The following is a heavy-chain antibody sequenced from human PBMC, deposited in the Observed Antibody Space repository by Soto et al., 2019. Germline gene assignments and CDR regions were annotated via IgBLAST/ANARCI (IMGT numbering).Heavy chain of an antibody. CDR1: GGSISSGGYY. Sequence: QVQLQESGPGLVKPSQTLSLTCTVSGGSISSGGYYWSWIRQHPGKGQEWIGYIYYSGSTYYNPSLKSRVTISVDTSKNQFSLKLSAVTAADTAVYYCARGGPLYYFDYWGQGTLVTVSS. CDR3: ARGGPLYYFDY. V-gene: IGHV4-31*03. D-gene: IGHD6-25*01. J-gene: IGHJ4*02. CDR2: IYYSGST.